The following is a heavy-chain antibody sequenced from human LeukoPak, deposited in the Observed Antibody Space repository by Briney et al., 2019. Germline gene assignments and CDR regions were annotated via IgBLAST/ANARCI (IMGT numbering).Heavy chain of an antibody. CDR3: ARGAVPGSSWLIDY. Sequence: ASVKVSCTASGYTFTTYAINWVRQATGQGLEWMGWMNPNSGNTGYAQQFQGRVTMSRNTSISTAYMELSSLRSEDTAVYYCARGAVPGSSWLIDYSGQGTLFTVSP. D-gene: IGHD6-13*01. CDR2: MNPNSGNT. V-gene: IGHV1-8*02. CDR1: GYTFTTYA. J-gene: IGHJ4*02.